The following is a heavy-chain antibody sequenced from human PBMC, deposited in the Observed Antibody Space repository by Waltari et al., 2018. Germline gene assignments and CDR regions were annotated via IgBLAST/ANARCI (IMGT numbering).Heavy chain of an antibody. CDR3: ARAGFDHQSSGYGMDV. D-gene: IGHD3-22*01. CDR1: GFTFSDFY. CDR2: MSSTREII. Sequence: QVQLVESGGRFVKPGGSLRLSCAASGFTFSDFYMSWIRQVPGSGLEWVAYMSSTREIIYYADLVRGRFTISRDNARKSLYLDMNSLRAEDTAVYYCARAGFDHQSSGYGMDVWGQGTTVTVSS. V-gene: IGHV3-11*01. J-gene: IGHJ6*02.